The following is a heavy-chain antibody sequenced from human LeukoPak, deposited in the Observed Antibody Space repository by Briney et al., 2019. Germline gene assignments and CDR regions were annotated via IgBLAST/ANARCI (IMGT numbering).Heavy chain of an antibody. J-gene: IGHJ6*02. Sequence: ASVKVSCKASGYTFTSYGISWVRQAPGQGLEWMGWISAYNGNTNYAQKLQGRVTMTTDTSTSTAYMELRSLRSDDTAVYYCARDGAYCGADCYSPYYYYGMDVWGQGTTVTVSS. V-gene: IGHV1-18*01. CDR1: GYTFTSYG. D-gene: IGHD2-21*02. CDR3: ARDGAYCGADCYSPYYYYGMDV. CDR2: ISAYNGNT.